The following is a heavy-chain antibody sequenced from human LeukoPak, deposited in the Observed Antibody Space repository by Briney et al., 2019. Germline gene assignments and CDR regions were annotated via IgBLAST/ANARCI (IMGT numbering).Heavy chain of an antibody. CDR3: ARSGGRYLANFDY. CDR2: INHSGST. D-gene: IGHD2-15*01. Sequence: PSETLSLTCAVHGGSFSGYYWSWIRQPPGKGLEWIGEINHSGSTNYNPSLKSRVTISVDTSKNQFSLKLSSVTAADTAVYYCARSGGRYLANFDYWGQGTLVTVSS. J-gene: IGHJ4*02. V-gene: IGHV4-34*01. CDR1: GGSFSGYY.